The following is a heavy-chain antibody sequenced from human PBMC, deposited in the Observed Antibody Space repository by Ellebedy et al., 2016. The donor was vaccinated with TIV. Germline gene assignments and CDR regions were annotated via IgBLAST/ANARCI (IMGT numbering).Heavy chain of an antibody. D-gene: IGHD3-16*01. CDR1: SGLRGSHW. J-gene: IGHJ4*02. V-gene: IGHV4-4*02. Sequence: SETLSLXXAVSSGLRGSHWWIWVRQSPGKGLEWIGEISQYGITRYRASLKSRLSISIDISKNEVSLKLVSGTAADTAVYYCARGGGHFVSPLLPLDFWGQGTVVIVSS. CDR2: ISQYGIT. CDR3: ARGGGHFVSPLLPLDF.